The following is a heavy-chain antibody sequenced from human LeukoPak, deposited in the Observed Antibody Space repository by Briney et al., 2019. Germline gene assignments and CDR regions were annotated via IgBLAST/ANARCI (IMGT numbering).Heavy chain of an antibody. CDR2: INSDGSST. V-gene: IGHV3-74*01. J-gene: IGHJ4*02. D-gene: IGHD3-10*01. Sequence: GGSLRLSCAASGFTFSSYWMHWVRQAPGKGLVWVSRINSDGSSTSYADSVKGRFTISRDNAKNTLYLQMNSLRAEDTAVYYCASLGRRVIPDDYWGQGTLVTVSS. CDR3: ASLGRRVIPDDY. CDR1: GFTFSSYW.